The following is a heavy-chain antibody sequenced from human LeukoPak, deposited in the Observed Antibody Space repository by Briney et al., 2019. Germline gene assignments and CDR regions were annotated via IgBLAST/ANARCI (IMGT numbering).Heavy chain of an antibody. CDR1: GDSITTNSYW. D-gene: IGHD3-16*01. V-gene: IGHV4-39*01. Sequence: SETLSLTCSISGDSITTNSYWWGWIRQSPGKGQEWIGSIYSSGNSYYNPSPKTRATISPDTSKNQYSLRLTSVTAADTAIYYCARRGIWDLQIGNWFDPWGQGILVIVSS. J-gene: IGHJ5*02. CDR3: ARRGIWDLQIGNWFDP. CDR2: IYSSGNS.